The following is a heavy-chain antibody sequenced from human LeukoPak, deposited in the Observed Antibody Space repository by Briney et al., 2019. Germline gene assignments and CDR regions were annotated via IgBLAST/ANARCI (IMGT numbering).Heavy chain of an antibody. Sequence: GGSLRLSCADSGLTFINYWMTWVRQVPGKGLEWVANINRDGSGKYYLPSVRGRFTISKDDAKDSLYLQMDSLRPEDTAIYYCARVEYSGNGNLYWGQGTLVTVSS. CDR1: GLTFINYW. V-gene: IGHV3-7*03. D-gene: IGHD1-26*01. J-gene: IGHJ4*02. CDR2: INRDGSGK. CDR3: ARVEYSGNGNLY.